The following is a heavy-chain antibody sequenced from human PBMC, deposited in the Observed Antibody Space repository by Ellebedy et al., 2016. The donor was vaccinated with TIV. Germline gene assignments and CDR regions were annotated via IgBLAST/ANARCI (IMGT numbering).Heavy chain of an antibody. CDR2: IIGDESAT. D-gene: IGHD1-1*01. CDR3: ARGAPYTTWHLDL. CDR1: GFTFSAYW. J-gene: IGHJ5*02. Sequence: GESLKISCTASGFTFSAYWMHWVRQVPGKGLVWISRIIGDESATNYADSVKGRFTVSIDNTKKTLYLQMNSLRGDDTALYYCARGAPYTTWHLDLWGQGNLVPVSS. V-gene: IGHV3-74*01.